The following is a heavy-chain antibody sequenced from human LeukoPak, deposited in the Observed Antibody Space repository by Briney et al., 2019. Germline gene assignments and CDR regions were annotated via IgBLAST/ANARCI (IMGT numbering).Heavy chain of an antibody. V-gene: IGHV4-34*01. CDR3: ARRRYCGGDCYTVDY. D-gene: IGHD2-21*02. CDR1: GGSFSGYY. Sequence: SETLSLTCAVYGGSFSGYYWSWIRQPPGKGLEWIGEINHSGSTNYNPSLKSRVTISVDTSKNQFSLKLSSVTAADTAVYYCARRRYCGGDCYTVDYWGQGTLVTVSS. CDR2: INHSGST. J-gene: IGHJ4*02.